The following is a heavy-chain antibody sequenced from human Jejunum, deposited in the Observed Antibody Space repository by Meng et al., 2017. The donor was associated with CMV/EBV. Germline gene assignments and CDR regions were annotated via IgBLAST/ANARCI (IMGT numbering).Heavy chain of an antibody. V-gene: IGHV3-23*01. D-gene: IGHD3-22*01. CDR3: AKEKTLEGSGYDSRVMDV. CDR2: ISGATDDT. Sequence: SNYARGWVRQAPGKGLEWVSAISGATDDTQYTDSVKGRYTISRDRSKNTVYLQMNSLRAEDTAVYYCAKEKTLEGSGYDSRVMDVWGPGTTVTVSS. CDR1: SNYA. J-gene: IGHJ6*02.